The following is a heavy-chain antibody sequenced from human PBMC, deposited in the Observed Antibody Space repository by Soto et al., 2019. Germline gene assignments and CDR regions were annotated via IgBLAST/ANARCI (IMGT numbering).Heavy chain of an antibody. D-gene: IGHD3-10*01. Sequence: ASVKVSCKASGDTFNFYTINWVRQAPGLGLEWMGRFNPILSFSNSALKFQGRVTLTADKSTSTAYMVLSSLRSEDTAIYYCATSFGSGSRAFDDWGQGALVTVSS. J-gene: IGHJ4*02. CDR2: FNPILSFS. CDR3: ATSFGSGSRAFDD. V-gene: IGHV1-69*02. CDR1: GDTFNFYT.